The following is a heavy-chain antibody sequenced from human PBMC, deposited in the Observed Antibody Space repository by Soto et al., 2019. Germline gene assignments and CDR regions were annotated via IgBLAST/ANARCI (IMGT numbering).Heavy chain of an antibody. D-gene: IGHD5-12*01. CDR1: GYTFTSYD. J-gene: IGHJ4*02. Sequence: QVQLVQSGAEVKKPGASVKVSCKASGYTFTSYDINWVRQATGQGLEWMGWMNPNSGNTGYAQKFQGRVTMTRNTSRSTADMELSSLRSEDTAVYYCARGTVLVATEPGDYWGQGPLVTVSS. CDR2: MNPNSGNT. CDR3: ARGTVLVATEPGDY. V-gene: IGHV1-8*01.